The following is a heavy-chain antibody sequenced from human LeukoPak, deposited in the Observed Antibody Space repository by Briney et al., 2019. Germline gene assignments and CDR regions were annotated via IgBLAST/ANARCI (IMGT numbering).Heavy chain of an antibody. D-gene: IGHD3-3*01. J-gene: IGHJ4*02. Sequence: SETLSLTCGVSGGSITNTNYWTWVRRPPGKGLEWIEEVHLDGRTNYNPSLKSRLIMSVDLPENHIPLKLTSVTAADTAVYYCAREGGFYRPLDYSGQGTLVTVSS. CDR1: GGSITNTNY. CDR3: AREGGFYRPLDY. V-gene: IGHV4-4*02. CDR2: VHLDGRT.